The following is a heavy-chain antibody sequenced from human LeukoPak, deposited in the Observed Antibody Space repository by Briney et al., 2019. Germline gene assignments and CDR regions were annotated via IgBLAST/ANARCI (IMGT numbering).Heavy chain of an antibody. V-gene: IGHV3-7*01. CDR3: ARVLGPSAYVWGSYRRYFDY. D-gene: IGHD3-16*02. CDR1: GFTFSSYW. J-gene: IGHJ4*02. CDR2: IKQDGSEK. Sequence: GGSLRLSCAASGFTFSSYWMSWVRQAPGKGLEWVANIKQDGSEKYYVDSVKGRFTISRDNAKNSLYLQMNSLRAEDTAVYYCARVLGPSAYVWGSYRRYFDYWGQGTLVTVSS.